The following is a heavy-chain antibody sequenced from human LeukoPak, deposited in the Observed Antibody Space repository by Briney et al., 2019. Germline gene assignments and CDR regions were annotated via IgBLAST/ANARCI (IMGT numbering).Heavy chain of an antibody. V-gene: IGHV1-46*01. D-gene: IGHD3-10*01. CDR1: GYTFTSYY. Sequence: GASVKVSCKASGYTFTSYYMHWVRQAPGQGLEWMGIINPSGGSTSYAQKFQGRVTMTRDTSTSTVYMELSSLRSEDTAVYYCAREFVSVVRGVRSTDYYHYGMDVWGQGTTVTVSS. CDR2: INPSGGST. J-gene: IGHJ6*02. CDR3: AREFVSVVRGVRSTDYYHYGMDV.